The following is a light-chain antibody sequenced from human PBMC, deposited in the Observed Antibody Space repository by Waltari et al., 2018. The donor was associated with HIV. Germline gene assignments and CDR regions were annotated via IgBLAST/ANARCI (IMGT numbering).Light chain of an antibody. V-gene: IGKV4-1*01. J-gene: IGKJ1*01. CDR1: QKVLSDSNNKNY. CDR3: QQYYSTPPT. Sequence: DFVMTQSPDSLAVSLGERATINCKSSQKVLSDSNNKNYLAWYQQKPGQPPKLLIYWASTRQSGVPDRFSGSGSGTDFTLTISSLQAEDVAVYYCQQYYSTPPTFGQGTKVEIK. CDR2: WAS.